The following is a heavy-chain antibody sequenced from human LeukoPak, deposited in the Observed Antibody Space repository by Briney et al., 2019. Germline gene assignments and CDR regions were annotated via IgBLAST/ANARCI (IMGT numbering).Heavy chain of an antibody. CDR1: GGSFSGYY. J-gene: IGHJ4*02. CDR3: ARGGMFRNFDY. V-gene: IGHV4-34*01. D-gene: IGHD3-10*01. Sequence: PSETLSLTCAVYGGSFSGYYWSWIRQPPGKGLEWIGEINHSGSTNYNPSLKSRVTISVDTSKNQFSLKLSSVTAADTAVYYCARGGMFRNFDYWGQGTLVTVSS. CDR2: INHSGST.